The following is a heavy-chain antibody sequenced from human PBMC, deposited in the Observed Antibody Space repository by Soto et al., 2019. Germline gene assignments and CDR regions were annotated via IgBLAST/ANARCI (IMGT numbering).Heavy chain of an antibody. CDR2: ISHSGST. CDR3: ARRLRNYDILTGPLSWGYYFDY. CDR1: GGSFSGYY. Sequence: SETLSLTCAVYGGSFSGYYWGWIRQPPGKGLEWIGEISHSGSTNNNPPLNSRVTISVDTSKNQFSLKLSSVTAADTAVYYCARRLRNYDILTGPLSWGYYFDYWGQGTLVTVSS. V-gene: IGHV4-34*01. J-gene: IGHJ4*02. D-gene: IGHD3-9*01.